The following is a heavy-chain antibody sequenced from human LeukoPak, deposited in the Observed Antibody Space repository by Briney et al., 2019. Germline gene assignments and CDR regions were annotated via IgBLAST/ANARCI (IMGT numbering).Heavy chain of an antibody. J-gene: IGHJ4*02. D-gene: IGHD1-20*01. CDR1: GGSFSGYY. CDR2: INHSGST. V-gene: IGHV4-34*01. CDR3: ARGVSITGTTWDVVDY. Sequence: SETLSLTCAVYGGSFSGYYWSWIRQPPGKGLEWIGEINHSGSTNYNPSLKSRVTISVDTSKNQFSLKLSSVTAADTAVYYCARGVSITGTTWDVVDYWGQGTLVTVSS.